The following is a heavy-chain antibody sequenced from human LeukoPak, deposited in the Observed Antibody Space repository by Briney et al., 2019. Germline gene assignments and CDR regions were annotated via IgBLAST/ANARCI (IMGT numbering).Heavy chain of an antibody. D-gene: IGHD3-22*01. J-gene: IGHJ3*02. CDR3: ARHYHDSSGYYYVGAFDI. CDR1: GYSFTSYW. CDR2: IYPGDSDT. V-gene: IGHV5-51*01. Sequence: GESLKISCKGSGYSFTSYWIGWVRQMPGKGLEWMGIIYPGDSDTRYSPSFQGQVTISADKSISTAYLQWSSLKASDTAMYYCARHYHDSSGYYYVGAFDIWGQGTMVTVSS.